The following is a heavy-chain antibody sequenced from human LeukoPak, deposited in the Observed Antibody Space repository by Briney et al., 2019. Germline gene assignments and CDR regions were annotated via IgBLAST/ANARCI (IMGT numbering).Heavy chain of an antibody. J-gene: IGHJ4*02. CDR3: ARGPSSPLTH. CDR1: GFTFSSYE. V-gene: IGHV3-48*03. CDR2: ISSSGSTI. D-gene: IGHD6-6*01. Sequence: GGSLRLSCAASGFTFSSYEMNWVRQAPGKGLEWVSYISSSGSTIYYADSVKGRFTISRDNVKNSLYLQMDSLRAEDTAVYYCARGPSSPLTHWGQGTLVTVSS.